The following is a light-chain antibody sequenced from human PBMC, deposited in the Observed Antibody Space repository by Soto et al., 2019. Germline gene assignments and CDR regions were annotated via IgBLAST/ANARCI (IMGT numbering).Light chain of an antibody. V-gene: IGKV1-39*01. CDR1: QSISSY. Sequence: DIQMTQSPSSLSASVGDRVTMTCRASQSISSYLNWYQQKPGKAPKLLIYAASSLQSGVPSRFSCSGSGTDFTLTISSLQPEDFATYYCQQRYSSPRTFGQGTKLEIK. J-gene: IGKJ2*01. CDR2: AAS. CDR3: QQRYSSPRT.